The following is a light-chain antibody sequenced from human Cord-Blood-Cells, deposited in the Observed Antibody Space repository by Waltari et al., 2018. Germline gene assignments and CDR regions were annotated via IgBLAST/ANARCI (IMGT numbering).Light chain of an antibody. J-gene: IGLJ3*02. V-gene: IGLV3-16*01. CDR2: KDS. Sequence: SYELTPPPSVSVSLGQMASITCSGEALPKTYAYWYQQKPGQFPVLVIYKDSERPPGIPERFSGSSSGTIVTLTISGVQAEDEADYCCLSADSSGTWVFGGGTKQTVL. CDR1: ALPKTY. CDR3: LSADSSGTWV.